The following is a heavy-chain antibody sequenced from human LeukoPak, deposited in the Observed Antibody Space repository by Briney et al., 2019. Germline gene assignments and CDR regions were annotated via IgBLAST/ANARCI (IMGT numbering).Heavy chain of an antibody. Sequence: PSETLSLTCTVSGGSISTYYWSWIRQPPGKGLEWIGYIYYTGSTNYNPSLKSRVTISVDTSKNQFSLKLSPVTAADTAVYYCATQYYDSVGYYPPGDYWGQGTLVTVSS. D-gene: IGHD3-22*01. CDR1: GGSISTYY. CDR3: ATQYYDSVGYYPPGDY. V-gene: IGHV4-59*08. CDR2: IYYTGST. J-gene: IGHJ4*02.